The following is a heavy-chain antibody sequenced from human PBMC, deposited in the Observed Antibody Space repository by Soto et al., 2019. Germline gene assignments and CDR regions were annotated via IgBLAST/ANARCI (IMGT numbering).Heavy chain of an antibody. CDR3: RTQWLD. CDR1: GFSFSNAW. J-gene: IGHJ4*02. CDR2: IKKKTDGGTA. D-gene: IGHD6-19*01. Sequence: PGRSLRLSCAASGFSFSNAWMSWVRQAPGKGLEWLGHIKKKTDGGTADYAAPVKGRFTISRGDSKNTLYLQMNSLRTEDTAVYYCRTQWLDWGQGTLVTVSS. V-gene: IGHV3-15*01.